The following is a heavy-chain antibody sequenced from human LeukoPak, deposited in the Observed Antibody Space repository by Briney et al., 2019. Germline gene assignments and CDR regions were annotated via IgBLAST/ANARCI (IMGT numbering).Heavy chain of an antibody. CDR1: GGSISSDY. V-gene: IGHV4-59*08. CDR2: IYYSGIT. D-gene: IGHD3-22*01. J-gene: IGHJ4*02. CDR3: ARLHYDSSGYYYFDY. Sequence: SETLSLTCTVSGGSISSDYWSWIRQPPGKGLEWIGYIYYSGITNYNPSLKSRVTISVDTSKNQFSLKLSSVTVADTAVYYCARLHYDSSGYYYFDYWGQGTLVTVSS.